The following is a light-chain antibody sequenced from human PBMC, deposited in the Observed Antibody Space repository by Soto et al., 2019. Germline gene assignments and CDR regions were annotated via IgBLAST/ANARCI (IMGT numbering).Light chain of an antibody. Sequence: IQLTQSPSSLSASIGDRVTITCRASQGISSYLAWYRQKAGKASELLIEAASTLQSGVPSRFSGSGSGTDFALTISSLQPEDFATYYCQQLKRYQLSFGGGTKVEIK. CDR1: QGISSY. CDR3: QQLKRYQLS. CDR2: AAS. V-gene: IGKV1-9*01. J-gene: IGKJ4*01.